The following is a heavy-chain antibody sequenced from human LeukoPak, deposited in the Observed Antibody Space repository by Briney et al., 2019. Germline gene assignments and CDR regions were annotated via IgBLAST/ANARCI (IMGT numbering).Heavy chain of an antibody. J-gene: IGHJ5*02. D-gene: IGHD3-22*01. CDR1: GGSFSGYY. Sequence: SETLSLACAVYGGSFSGYYWSWIRQPPGKGLEWIGEINHSGITNYNPSLKSRVTMSVDTSKNQCSLKLSSVTAADTAVYYCARQESHYDSSGYPMNWFDPWGQGTLVTISS. CDR2: INHSGIT. V-gene: IGHV4-34*01. CDR3: ARQESHYDSSGYPMNWFDP.